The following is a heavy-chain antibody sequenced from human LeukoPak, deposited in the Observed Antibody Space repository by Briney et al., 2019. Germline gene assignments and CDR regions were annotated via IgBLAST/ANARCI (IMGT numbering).Heavy chain of an antibody. Sequence: PSETLSLTCTVSGGSISSYYWSWIRQPPGKGLEWIGYIYYSGSTNYNPSLKSRVTISVDTSKNQFSLKLSSVTAADTAVYYCARSPQLYCSSTSCYWDNWFDPWGQGTLVTVSS. CDR3: ARSPQLYCSSTSCYWDNWFDP. CDR1: GGSISSYY. CDR2: IYYSGST. V-gene: IGHV4-59*01. J-gene: IGHJ5*02. D-gene: IGHD2-2*01.